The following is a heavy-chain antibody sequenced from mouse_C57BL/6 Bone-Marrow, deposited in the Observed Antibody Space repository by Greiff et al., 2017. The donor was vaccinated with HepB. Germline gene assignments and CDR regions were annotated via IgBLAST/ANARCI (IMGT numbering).Heavy chain of an antibody. J-gene: IGHJ4*01. D-gene: IGHD1-1*02. CDR2: INPYNGGT. CDR1: GYTFTDYY. CDR3: ARGILWPLYAMDY. Sequence: EVQLQQSGPVLVKPGASVKMSCKASGYTFTDYYMNWVKQSHGKSLEWIGVINPYNGGTSYNQKFKGKATLTVDKSSSTAYMELNSLTSEDSAVYYCARGILWPLYAMDYWGQGTSVTVSS. V-gene: IGHV1-19*01.